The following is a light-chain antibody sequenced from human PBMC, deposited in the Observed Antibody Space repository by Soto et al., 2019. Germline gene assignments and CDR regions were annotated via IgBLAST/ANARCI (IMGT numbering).Light chain of an antibody. V-gene: IGKV3-20*01. CDR2: GAS. J-gene: IGKJ4*01. CDR3: QQYGNSPPIT. CDR1: QSVSSN. Sequence: EIMMTQSPATLSVSPGERATLSCRASQSVSSNLAWYQQKPGQAPRLLIYGASTRATGIPDRFSGSGSGTDFTLTISRLEPEDFAVYYCQQYGNSPPITFGGGTKVDIK.